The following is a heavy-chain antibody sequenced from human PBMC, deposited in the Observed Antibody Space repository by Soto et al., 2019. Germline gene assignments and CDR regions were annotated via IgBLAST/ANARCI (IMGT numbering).Heavy chain of an antibody. D-gene: IGHD3-22*01. CDR1: GFTFSSYA. J-gene: IGHJ4*02. CDR2: ISYDGSNK. Sequence: PGGSLRLSCAASGFTFSSYAMHWVRQAPGKGLEWVAVISYDGSNKYYADSVKGRFTISRDNSKNTLYLQMNSLRAEDTAVYYCARDRYDSSGYNFGYWGQGTRVTVSS. CDR3: ARDRYDSSGYNFGY. V-gene: IGHV3-30-3*01.